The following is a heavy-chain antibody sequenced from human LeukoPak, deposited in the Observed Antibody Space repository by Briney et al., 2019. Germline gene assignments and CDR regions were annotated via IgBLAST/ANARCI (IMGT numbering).Heavy chain of an antibody. V-gene: IGHV1-69*04. D-gene: IGHD3-10*01. Sequence: SVKVSCKASGGTFSSYAISWVRQAPGQGLEWMGRIIPIFGIANYAQKLQGRVTMTTDTSTSTAYMELRSLRSDDTAVYYCARDRGATDAFDIWGQGTMVTVSS. J-gene: IGHJ3*02. CDR2: IIPIFGIA. CDR3: ARDRGATDAFDI. CDR1: GGTFSSYA.